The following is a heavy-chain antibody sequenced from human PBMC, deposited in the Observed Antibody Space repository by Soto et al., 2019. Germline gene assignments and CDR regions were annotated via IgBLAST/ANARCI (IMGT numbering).Heavy chain of an antibody. CDR2: ISWNSATI. Sequence: VQLVESGGGVVQPGRSLRLSCVASGFTFDDYAMHWVRQAPGKGLEWVSGISWNSATIVYADSVKGRFTISRDNAKNSLYLQISSLSAEETALYYCAKAQGDIWGQGTMVTVSA. CDR3: AKAQGDI. CDR1: GFTFDDYA. J-gene: IGHJ3*02. V-gene: IGHV3-9*01.